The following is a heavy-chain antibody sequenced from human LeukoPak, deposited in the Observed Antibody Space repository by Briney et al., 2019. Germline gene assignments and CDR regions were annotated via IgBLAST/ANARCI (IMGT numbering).Heavy chain of an antibody. CDR3: AKDGQRYYYGSGRTYGMDV. CDR2: ISYDGSNK. J-gene: IGHJ6*02. D-gene: IGHD3-10*01. V-gene: IGHV3-30*18. CDR1: GFTFSSYG. Sequence: GGSLRLPCAASGFTFSSYGMHWVRQAPGKGLEWVAVISYDGSNKYYADSVKGRFTISRDNSKNTLYLQMNSLRAEDTAVYYCAKDGQRYYYGSGRTYGMDVWGQGTTVTVSS.